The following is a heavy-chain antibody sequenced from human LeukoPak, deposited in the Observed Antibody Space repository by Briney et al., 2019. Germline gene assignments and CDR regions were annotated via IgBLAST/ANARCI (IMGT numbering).Heavy chain of an antibody. Sequence: SQTLSLTCTVSGGSISSGGYYWSWIRQHPGKGLEWIGYIYYSGSTYYNPSLKSRVTISVDTSKNQFSLKLSSVTAADTAVYYCARGVNYYYHMDVWGKGTTVTVSS. V-gene: IGHV4-31*03. CDR1: GGSISSGGYY. J-gene: IGHJ6*03. CDR2: IYYSGST. D-gene: IGHD2-21*01. CDR3: ARGVNYYYHMDV.